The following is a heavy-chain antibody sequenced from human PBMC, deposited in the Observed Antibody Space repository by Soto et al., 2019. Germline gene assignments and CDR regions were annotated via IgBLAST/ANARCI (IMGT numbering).Heavy chain of an antibody. CDR3: ARESLVAPSYYYYYMDV. V-gene: IGHV1-3*01. D-gene: IGHD2-8*02. J-gene: IGHJ6*03. Sequence: ASVKGSCKASGYTFTSYAMHWVRQAPGQRLEWMGWINAGNGNTKYSQKFQGRVTITRDTSASTAYMELSSLRSEDTAVYYCARESLVAPSYYYYYMDVWGKGTTVTVSS. CDR2: INAGNGNT. CDR1: GYTFTSYA.